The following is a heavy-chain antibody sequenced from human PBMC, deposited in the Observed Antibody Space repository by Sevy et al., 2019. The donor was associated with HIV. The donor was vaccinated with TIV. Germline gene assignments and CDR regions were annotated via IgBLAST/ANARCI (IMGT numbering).Heavy chain of an antibody. CDR1: GFTFDDYA. J-gene: IGHJ4*02. Sequence: GGSLRLSCAASGFTFDDYAMHWVRQPPGKGLEWVSGITWNSGSVGYADSVKGRFTISRDNAKNSLYLQINNLRAEDTALYYCAKDNVGYSSGLYFYFDFWGQGTLITVSS. D-gene: IGHD6-25*01. CDR2: ITWNSGSV. V-gene: IGHV3-9*01. CDR3: AKDNVGYSSGLYFYFDF.